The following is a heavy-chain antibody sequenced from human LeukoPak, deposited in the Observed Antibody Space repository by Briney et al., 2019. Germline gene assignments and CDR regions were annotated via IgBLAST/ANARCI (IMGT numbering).Heavy chain of an antibody. CDR2: IIPILGIA. Sequence: SVKVSCKASGGTFSSYTISWGRQAPGQGLEWMGRIIPILGIANYAQKFQGRVTITADKSTSTAYMELSSLRSEDTAVYYCARVGDPYYDFWSGYSGWFDPWGQGTLVTVSS. CDR1: GGTFSSYT. V-gene: IGHV1-69*02. CDR3: ARVGDPYYDFWSGYSGWFDP. J-gene: IGHJ5*02. D-gene: IGHD3-3*01.